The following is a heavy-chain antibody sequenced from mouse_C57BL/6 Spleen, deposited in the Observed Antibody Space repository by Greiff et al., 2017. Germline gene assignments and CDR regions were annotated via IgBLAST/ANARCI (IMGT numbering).Heavy chain of an antibody. J-gene: IGHJ4*01. V-gene: IGHV1-59*01. Sequence: QVQLQQPGAELVRPGTSVKLSCKASGYTFTSYWMHWVKQRPGQGLEWIGVIDPSDSYTNYNQKFKGKATLTVDTSSSTAYMQLSSLTSEDSAVYYCARGGLRRDYAMDYWGQGTSVTVCS. CDR3: ARGGLRRDYAMDY. D-gene: IGHD2-4*01. CDR1: GYTFTSYW. CDR2: IDPSDSYT.